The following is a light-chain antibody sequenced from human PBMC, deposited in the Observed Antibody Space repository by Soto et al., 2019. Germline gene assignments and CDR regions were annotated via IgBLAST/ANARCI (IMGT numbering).Light chain of an antibody. Sequence: EILMTQSPTTLSVSPGERATLSCRASQYLSANLAWYQQKPGQAPRLLIYDASTRATGIPARFSGSGSGTDFTLTISGLQSEDFEVYYCQQYNNWPQTFGQGTKVDIK. CDR3: QQYNNWPQT. CDR2: DAS. V-gene: IGKV3-15*01. CDR1: QYLSAN. J-gene: IGKJ1*01.